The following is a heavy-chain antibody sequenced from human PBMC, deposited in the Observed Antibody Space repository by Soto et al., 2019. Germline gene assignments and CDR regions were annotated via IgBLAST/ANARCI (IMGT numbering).Heavy chain of an antibody. J-gene: IGHJ4*02. D-gene: IGHD3-3*01. Sequence: PYETLSLTCTVSGGSISSYYWSWIRQPPGKGLEWIGYIYYRGSTNYNPSLKSRVTISVDTSKNQFSLKLSSVTVADTAVYSCARRLRFLDYESPCDYWGQGTLVT. V-gene: IGHV4-59*01. CDR3: ARRLRFLDYESPCDY. CDR2: IYYRGST. CDR1: GGSISSYY.